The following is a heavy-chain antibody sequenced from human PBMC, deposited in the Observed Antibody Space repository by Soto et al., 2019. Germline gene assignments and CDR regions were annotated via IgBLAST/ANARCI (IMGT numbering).Heavy chain of an antibody. D-gene: IGHD6-19*01. CDR2: ISGSGGIT. CDR3: AKDRDSSGWYNDY. Sequence: GGSLRLSCAASGCTFNTYAMSWVRQAPGKGLECVSGISGSGGITYYTDSVKGRFTISRDNSKNTLYLQMNSLRAEDTAVYYCAKDRDSSGWYNDYWGQGT. CDR1: GCTFNTYA. J-gene: IGHJ4*02. V-gene: IGHV3-23*01.